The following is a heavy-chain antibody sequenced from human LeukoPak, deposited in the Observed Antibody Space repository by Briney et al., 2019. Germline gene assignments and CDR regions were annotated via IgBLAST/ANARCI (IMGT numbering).Heavy chain of an antibody. Sequence: GGSLRLSCAASGFTFSSYAMSWVRQAPGKGLEWVSGISDGGRSTFYADSVKGRLTISRDNSKNTLYLQMNSLRADDTAVYYCAKLEYSYAIGGVWGQVALVTVSS. CDR2: ISDGGRST. CDR1: GFTFSSYA. V-gene: IGHV3-23*01. D-gene: IGHD3-16*01. CDR3: AKLEYSYAIGGV. J-gene: IGHJ4*02.